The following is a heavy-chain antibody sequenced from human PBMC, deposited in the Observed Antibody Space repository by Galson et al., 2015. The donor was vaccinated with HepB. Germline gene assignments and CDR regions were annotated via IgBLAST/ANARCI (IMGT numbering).Heavy chain of an antibody. V-gene: IGHV6-1*01. CDR2: TYYRSLWYY. CDR1: GDSVSSTSAA. CDR3: ARDLLNRFDY. Sequence: CAISGDSVSSTSAAWNWIRQSPSRGREWLGRTYYRSLWYYDYAVSVKSRMTIKPETSKNQFSLQLDSVTPEDTAVYYCARDLLNRFDYWGQGTPVTVSS. J-gene: IGHJ5*01.